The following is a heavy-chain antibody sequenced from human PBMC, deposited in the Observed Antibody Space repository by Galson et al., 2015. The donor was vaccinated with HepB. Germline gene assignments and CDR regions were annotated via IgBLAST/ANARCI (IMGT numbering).Heavy chain of an antibody. CDR1: GFTFSIYA. J-gene: IGHJ3*02. Sequence: SLRLSCAASGFTFSIYAISWVRQAPGKGLEWVSAISGSGGATYYADSVEGRFAISRDNSKNTLYLQMNSLRAEDTAVYYCAKDSPPRGAFDIWGQGTMVTVSS. V-gene: IGHV3-23*01. CDR3: AKDSPPRGAFDI. CDR2: ISGSGGAT.